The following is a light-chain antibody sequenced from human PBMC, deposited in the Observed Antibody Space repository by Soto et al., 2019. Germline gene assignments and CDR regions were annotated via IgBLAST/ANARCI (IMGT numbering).Light chain of an antibody. CDR3: QQLSSYPIT. CDR1: QGISSY. J-gene: IGKJ5*01. V-gene: IGKV1-9*01. Sequence: DIQLTQSPSFLSASVGDRVTITCRASQGISSYLAWYQQKPGKAPKLLIYAASTLQSGVTSSFSGSGYGTEFSLTISSLQPEDFATYYCQQLSSYPITFGQGTRLEIK. CDR2: AAS.